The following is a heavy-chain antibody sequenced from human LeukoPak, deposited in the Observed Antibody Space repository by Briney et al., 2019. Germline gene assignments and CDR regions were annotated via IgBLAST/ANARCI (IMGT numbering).Heavy chain of an antibody. CDR2: IYTSGST. V-gene: IGHV4-61*02. J-gene: IGHJ4*02. CDR1: GGSISSGSYY. Sequence: SETLSLTCTVSGGSISSGSYYWSWIRQPAGKGLEWIGRIYTSGSTNYNPSLKSRVTISVDTSKHQFSLKLSSVTAADTAVYYCARDGLGLDYWGQGTLVTVSS. CDR3: ARDGLGLDY. D-gene: IGHD3/OR15-3a*01.